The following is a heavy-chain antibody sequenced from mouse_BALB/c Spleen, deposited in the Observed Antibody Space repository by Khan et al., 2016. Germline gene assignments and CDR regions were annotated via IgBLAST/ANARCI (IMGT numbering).Heavy chain of an antibody. CDR1: GYTFSNYW. CDR3: ARAWYSMDY. D-gene: IGHD2-1*01. Sequence: QVQLQQPGAELMKPGASVKISFKATGYTFSNYWIEWVKHRPGHVLQSIGESLPGSVRPNYYEKCTGKAGCTADTSSNTAFVHLSSLTSEDTAVYCCARAWYSMDYWGQGTSVTVAS. V-gene: IGHV1-9*01. J-gene: IGHJ4*01. CDR2: SLPGSVRP.